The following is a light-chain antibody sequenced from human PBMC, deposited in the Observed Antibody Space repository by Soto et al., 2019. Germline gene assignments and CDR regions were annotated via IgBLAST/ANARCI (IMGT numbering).Light chain of an antibody. Sequence: QSVLTQPASVCGSPGQSITISCTGTSSDVGGYSYVSWYQQHPGKAPKLMIYDVGNRPSGVSNRFSGSKSGNTASLKISGTHDEDDADYYRSSYTSSSPYALGTWTKVNVL. CDR1: SSDVGGYSY. V-gene: IGLV2-14*01. CDR2: DVG. J-gene: IGLJ1*01. CDR3: SSYTSSSPYA.